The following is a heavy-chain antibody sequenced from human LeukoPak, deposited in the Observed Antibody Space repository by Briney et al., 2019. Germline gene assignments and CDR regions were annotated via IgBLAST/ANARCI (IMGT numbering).Heavy chain of an antibody. CDR3: TSRKGCSSTNCFNDY. Sequence: GESLRLACAASGFTFSNAWMSWVRQAPGKGLEWVGRIKSKTDGGTTDYAAPVKGRFTISRDDSKNTLYLQMNSLKTEDTAVYYCTSRKGCSSTNCFNDYWGQGTLVTVSS. CDR1: GFTFSNAW. V-gene: IGHV3-15*01. J-gene: IGHJ4*02. D-gene: IGHD2-2*01. CDR2: IKSKTDGGTT.